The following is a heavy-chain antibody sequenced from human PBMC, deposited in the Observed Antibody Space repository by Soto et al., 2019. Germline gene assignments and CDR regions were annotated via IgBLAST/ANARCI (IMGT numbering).Heavy chain of an antibody. V-gene: IGHV4-30-4*01. CDR1: GASIYNGGYF. Sequence: QVQLQESGPGLVRPSQTLSLTCSVSGASIYNGGYFWSWIRQSPGKGLEWIGHILNSGSPYNNPSLESRVTISADTSMNQFSLALTSVTAADTAMYYCARGSTTEKGDSWGQGILVTVSS. CDR3: ARGSTTEKGDS. J-gene: IGHJ4*02. CDR2: ILNSGSP.